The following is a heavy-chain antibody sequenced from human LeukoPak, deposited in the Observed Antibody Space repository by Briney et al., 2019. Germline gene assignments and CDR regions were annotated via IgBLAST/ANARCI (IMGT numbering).Heavy chain of an antibody. CDR1: GGSISSYY. CDR2: IYTSGST. V-gene: IGHV4-4*07. Sequence: SETLSLTCTVSGGSISSYYWSWIRQPAGKGLEWIGRIYTSGSTNYNPSLKSRVTMSVDTSKNHFSLKLSSVTAADTPVYYCASYNWNYVMAFDIWGQGTMVTVSS. D-gene: IGHD1-7*01. CDR3: ASYNWNYVMAFDI. J-gene: IGHJ3*02.